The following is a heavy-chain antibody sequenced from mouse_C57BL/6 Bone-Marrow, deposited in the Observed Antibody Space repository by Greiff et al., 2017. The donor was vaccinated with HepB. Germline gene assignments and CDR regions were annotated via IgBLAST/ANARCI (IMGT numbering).Heavy chain of an antibody. CDR2: IYPGSGST. Sequence: VQLQQPGAELVKPGASVKMSCKASGYTFTSYWITWVKQRPGQGLEWIGDIYPGSGSTNYNEKFKSKATLTVDTSSSTAYMQLSSLTSEDSAVYYCARQEDCDADSFDYWGQGTTLTVSS. V-gene: IGHV1-55*01. J-gene: IGHJ2*01. CDR3: ARQEDCDADSFDY. CDR1: GYTFTSYW.